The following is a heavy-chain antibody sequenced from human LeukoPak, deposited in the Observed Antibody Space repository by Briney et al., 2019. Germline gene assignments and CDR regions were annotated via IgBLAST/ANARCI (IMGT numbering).Heavy chain of an antibody. CDR3: ARSGIIVGALLDI. CDR1: ALSSYT. J-gene: IGHJ3*02. V-gene: IGHV3-21*01. D-gene: IGHD1-26*01. Sequence: GGSLRLSCAASALSSYTMNWVRQAPGKGLEWVSSIHSSSSFMYYADSVKGRFTISRDNAKNSLFLQMNSLRAEDTAVYYCARSGIIVGALLDIWGQGTMVTVSS. CDR2: IHSSSSFM.